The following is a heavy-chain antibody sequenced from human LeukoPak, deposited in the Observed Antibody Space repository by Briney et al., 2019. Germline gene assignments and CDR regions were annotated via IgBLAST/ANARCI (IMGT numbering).Heavy chain of an antibody. CDR1: GFTFSSYS. CDR2: ISGSGGST. Sequence: GGSLRLSCAASGFTFSSYSMNWVRQAPGKGLEWVSAISGSGGSTYYADSVKGRFTISRDNSKNTLYLQMNSLRAEDTAVYYCAPEGGTYYYDSSGYPDYWGQGTLVTVSS. CDR3: APEGGTYYYDSSGYPDY. V-gene: IGHV3-23*01. D-gene: IGHD3-22*01. J-gene: IGHJ4*02.